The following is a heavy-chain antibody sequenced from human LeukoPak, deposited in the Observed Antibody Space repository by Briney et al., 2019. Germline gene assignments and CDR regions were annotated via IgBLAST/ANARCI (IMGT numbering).Heavy chain of an antibody. V-gene: IGHV3-23*01. CDR2: ISGSGDST. Sequence: GGSLRLSCAASGFTFSSYAMSWVRRAPEKGLEWVSGISGSGDSTYYADSVKGRFSISRDNSKNTLWLQMNSLKDEDTAVYYCAKDPRAGSGWGSFDYWGQGTLVTVSS. CDR1: GFTFSSYA. D-gene: IGHD6-19*01. CDR3: AKDPRAGSGWGSFDY. J-gene: IGHJ4*02.